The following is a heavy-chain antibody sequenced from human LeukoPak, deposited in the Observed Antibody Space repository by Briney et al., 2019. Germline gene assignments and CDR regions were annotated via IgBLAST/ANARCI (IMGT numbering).Heavy chain of an antibody. J-gene: IGHJ4*02. CDR2: IYYSGST. Sequence: SEILSLTCTVSGGSISSYYWSWIRQPPGKGLEWIGYIYYSGSTNYNPSLKSRVTISVDTSKNQFSLKLSSVTAADTAVYYCARLERAGSYYFGGYFDYWGQGTLVTVSS. CDR3: ARLERAGSYYFGGYFDY. V-gene: IGHV4-59*01. CDR1: GGSISSYY. D-gene: IGHD1-26*01.